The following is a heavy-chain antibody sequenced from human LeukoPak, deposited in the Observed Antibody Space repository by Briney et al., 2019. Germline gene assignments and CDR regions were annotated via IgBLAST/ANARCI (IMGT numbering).Heavy chain of an antibody. CDR3: AICTVTPSYFYMDV. Sequence: GAALEFSCKGSGYIFTSYWIGWVRQLGGKGLGWRGIIYPGDPDTRYSPSFQGQLTISADKSITTAYLQWSSLKASDTAMYYCAICTVTPSYFYMDVWGKGTTVTVSS. D-gene: IGHD4-17*01. CDR1: GYIFTSYW. V-gene: IGHV5-51*03. J-gene: IGHJ6*03. CDR2: IYPGDPDT.